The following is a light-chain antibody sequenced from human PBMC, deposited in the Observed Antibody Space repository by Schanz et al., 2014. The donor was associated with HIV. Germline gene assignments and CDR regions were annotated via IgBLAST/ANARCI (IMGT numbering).Light chain of an antibody. CDR2: SDT. V-gene: IGLV1-44*01. CDR1: SSNIGSNT. Sequence: QSVLTQPPSASGTPGQTVTISCSGSSSNIGSNTVHWYQQLPGTAPKLLFYSDTERPSGVPDRFSGSKSGTSASLAISGLRSEDEADYYCAAWDGSLNGYVFGTGTKLTVL. CDR3: AAWDGSLNGYV. J-gene: IGLJ1*01.